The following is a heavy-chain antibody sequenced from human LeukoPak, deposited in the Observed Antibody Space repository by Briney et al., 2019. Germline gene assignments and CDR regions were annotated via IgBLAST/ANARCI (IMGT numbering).Heavy chain of an antibody. CDR2: ISGSGGST. CDR3: AKLGRTYGFNDY. J-gene: IGHJ4*02. V-gene: IGHV3-23*01. CDR1: GSTFSSYA. Sequence: GGSLRLSCAASGSTFSSYAMSWVRQAPGKGLDWVSAISGSGGSTYYADSVKGRFTISRDNSKNTLYLQMNSLRAEDTAVYYCAKLGRTYGFNDYWGQGTLVTVSS. D-gene: IGHD4-17*01.